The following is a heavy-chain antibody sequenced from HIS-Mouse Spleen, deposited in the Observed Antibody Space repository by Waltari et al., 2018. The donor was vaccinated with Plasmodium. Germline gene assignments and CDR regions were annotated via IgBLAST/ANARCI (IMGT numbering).Heavy chain of an antibody. Sequence: QVQLVQSGAEVKKPGASVKVSCKASGYTFTSYGISWVRQAPGQGLEWMGWSSPYNGNPTFAPMLRGIVTITTSTSTSTAYMGLRSLRSEDTAVYYGARGSAGDAFDIWGQGTMVTVSS. CDR3: ARGSAGDAFDI. D-gene: IGHD6-19*01. J-gene: IGHJ3*02. CDR2: SSPYNGNP. CDR1: GYTFTSYG. V-gene: IGHV1-18*01.